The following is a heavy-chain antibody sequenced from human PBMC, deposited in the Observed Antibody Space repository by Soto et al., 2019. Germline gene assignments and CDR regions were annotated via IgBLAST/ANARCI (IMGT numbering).Heavy chain of an antibody. Sequence: QVQLVQSGAEVRKPGASVKVSCKMSGNTLSELPMHWVRQTAGKGLEWMAGYDPEDDGTIYAQNFQGRVSLTEDTSTDTVSLAVNRLSTEVPAVYYCATGGNDPYSSLFYWGQGNVV. CDR1: GNTLSELP. J-gene: IGHJ4*01. V-gene: IGHV1-24*01. CDR2: YDPEDDGT. D-gene: IGHD3-9*01. CDR3: ATGGNDPYSSLFY.